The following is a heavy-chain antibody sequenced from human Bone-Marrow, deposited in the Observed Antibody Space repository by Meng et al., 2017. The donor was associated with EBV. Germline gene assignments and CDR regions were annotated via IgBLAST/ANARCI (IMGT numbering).Heavy chain of an antibody. Sequence: QVQVVQSAGQVKKPGSPVKASCRTSGGTFRSDSGSWVRQAPGQGVEWMGGLIPMSDAPHYAQKFQGRVTITADESTSTHYMDLSGLRSDDTALYYCASESGRGFTPDYWGQGTLVTVSS. CDR2: LIPMSDAP. V-gene: IGHV1-69*01. CDR3: ASESGRGFTPDY. CDR1: GGTFRSDS. J-gene: IGHJ4*02. D-gene: IGHD3-10*01.